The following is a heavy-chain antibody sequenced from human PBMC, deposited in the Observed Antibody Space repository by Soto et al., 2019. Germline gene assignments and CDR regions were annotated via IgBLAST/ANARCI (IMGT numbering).Heavy chain of an antibody. CDR1: GGTFSSYA. D-gene: IGHD4-17*01. CDR2: IIPIFGTA. Sequence: ASVKVSCKASGGTFSSYAISWVRQAPGQGLEWMGGIIPIFGTANYAQKFQGRVTITADESTSTAYMELSSLRSEDTAVYYCARGGTTVTTLPGSVRSNYYYYYGMDVWGQGTTVTVSS. J-gene: IGHJ6*02. CDR3: ARGGTTVTTLPGSVRSNYYYYYGMDV. V-gene: IGHV1-69*13.